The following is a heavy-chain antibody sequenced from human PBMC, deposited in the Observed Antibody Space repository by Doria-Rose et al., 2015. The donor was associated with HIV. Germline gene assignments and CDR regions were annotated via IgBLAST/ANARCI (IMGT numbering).Heavy chain of an antibody. CDR3: ARIKSSRWYHKYYFDF. D-gene: IGHD6-13*01. CDR1: GVSLSSPGMG. CDR2: IFSDDAR. V-gene: IGHV2-26*01. J-gene: IGHJ4*02. Sequence: QVTLKESGPVLVKPTETLTLTCTVSGVSLSSPGMGVSWIRQPPGKALEWLSNIFSDDARSYKTSLKSRLNISRGTSKSQVVLTMTDMDPVDTATYYCARIKSSRWYHKYYFDFWGQGTLVIVSA.